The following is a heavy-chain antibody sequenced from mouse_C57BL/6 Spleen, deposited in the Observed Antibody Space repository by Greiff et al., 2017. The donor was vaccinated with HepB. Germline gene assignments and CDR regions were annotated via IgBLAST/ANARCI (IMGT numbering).Heavy chain of an antibody. CDR1: GYTFTSYW. V-gene: IGHV1-7*01. J-gene: IGHJ4*01. CDR2: INPSRGST. CDR3: ARKGDYYGSSPYAMDY. D-gene: IGHD1-1*01. Sequence: VQLQQSGAELAKPGASVKLSCKASGYTFTSYWMHWVKQRPGQGLEWIGYINPSRGSTKYNQKFKDKATLTADKSSSTAYMPMSSLTYEDSAVYYCARKGDYYGSSPYAMDYWGQGTSVTVSS.